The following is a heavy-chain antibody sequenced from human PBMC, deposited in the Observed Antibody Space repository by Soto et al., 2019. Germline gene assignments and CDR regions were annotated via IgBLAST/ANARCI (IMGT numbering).Heavy chain of an antibody. V-gene: IGHV4-59*01. J-gene: IGHJ4*02. CDR3: ARLVSSWLQIDS. CDR2: IDYSGFT. CDR1: GGSISSFY. Sequence: QVQLQESGPGQVKPSETLSLTCTVSGGSISSFYWSWIRQPPGKGLEWIGYIDYSGFTNYNPSLKSRVTISIDTSKKQFSLKLTSVTAADTAVYYCARLVSSWLQIDSRGQGALVTVSS. D-gene: IGHD6-13*01.